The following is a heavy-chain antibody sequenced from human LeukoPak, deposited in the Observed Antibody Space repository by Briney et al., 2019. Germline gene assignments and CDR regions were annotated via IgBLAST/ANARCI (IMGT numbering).Heavy chain of an antibody. CDR3: ARGPTRFGDAFDI. J-gene: IGHJ3*02. Sequence: PSETLSLTCSVSGGSISSSYWSWIRQPAGKGLEWIGRIYTSGSTNHNPSLRSRVTMSVDTSKNQFSLKLSSVTAADTAVYYCARGPTRFGDAFDIWGQGIMVTVSS. CDR1: GGSISSSY. V-gene: IGHV4-4*07. CDR2: IYTSGST. D-gene: IGHD3-10*01.